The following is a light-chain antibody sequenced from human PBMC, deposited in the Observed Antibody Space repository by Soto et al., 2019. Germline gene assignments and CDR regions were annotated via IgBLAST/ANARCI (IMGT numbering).Light chain of an antibody. Sequence: QSVLTQPPSVSAAPGQKVAISCSGSSSNIGTYYVSWYQHVPGAAPKLLIHDNNERPSGIPDRFSGSKSGTSATLGITGLQTEDEADYHCGTWDSSLSAVVFGGGTKLTVL. CDR2: DNN. J-gene: IGLJ2*01. V-gene: IGLV1-51*01. CDR3: GTWDSSLSAVV. CDR1: SSNIGTYY.